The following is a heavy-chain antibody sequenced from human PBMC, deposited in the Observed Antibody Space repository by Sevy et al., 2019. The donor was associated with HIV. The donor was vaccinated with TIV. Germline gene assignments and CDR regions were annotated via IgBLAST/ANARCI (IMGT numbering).Heavy chain of an antibody. J-gene: IGHJ4*02. Sequence: SLRLSYAASRFTFSTYAMHWVRQAPGKGLEWVAVISYDGSNKYYADSVKGRFTISRDNSKNTLYLQMNSLRAEDTAVFYCARGRLEYSSSYLDYWGQGTLVTVSS. CDR1: RFTFSTYA. D-gene: IGHD6-6*01. V-gene: IGHV3-30-3*01. CDR3: ARGRLEYSSSYLDY. CDR2: ISYDGSNK.